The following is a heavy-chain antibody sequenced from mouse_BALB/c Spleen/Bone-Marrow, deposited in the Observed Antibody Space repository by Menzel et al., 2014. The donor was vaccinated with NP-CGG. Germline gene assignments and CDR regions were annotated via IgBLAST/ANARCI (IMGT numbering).Heavy chain of an antibody. CDR1: GYTFTNYW. J-gene: IGHJ2*01. CDR2: INPSNGRT. CDR3: ARGFDY. V-gene: IGHV1S81*02. Sequence: QVQLQQSGAELVKPGASVKLSCKASGYTFTNYWMHWVKQRPGQGLEWIGEINPSNGRTNYNEKFKSKATLTVDKSSSTAYMQHSSLTSEDSAVYYCARGFDYWGQGTTLTVSS.